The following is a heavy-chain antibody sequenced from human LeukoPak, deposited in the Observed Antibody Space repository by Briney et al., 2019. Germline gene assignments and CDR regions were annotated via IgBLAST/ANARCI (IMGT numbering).Heavy chain of an antibody. D-gene: IGHD2-15*01. V-gene: IGHV1-2*02. Sequence: PRASVKVSCKASGYTFTGYYMHWVRQAPGQGLEWMGWIYPNSGGTNYAQKFQGRVTMTRDTSISTAYMELSSLRSEDTAVYYCARGVVPTANLYYYYYYMDVWGKGTTVTVSS. CDR1: GYTFTGYY. CDR3: ARGVVPTANLYYYYYYMDV. J-gene: IGHJ6*03. CDR2: IYPNSGGT.